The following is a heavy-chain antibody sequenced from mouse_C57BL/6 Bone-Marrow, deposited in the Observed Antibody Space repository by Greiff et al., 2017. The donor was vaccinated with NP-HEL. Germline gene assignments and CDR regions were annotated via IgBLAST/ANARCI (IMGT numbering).Heavy chain of an antibody. CDR3: ARNYYGTFAY. CDR2: IYPGDGDT. V-gene: IGHV1-82*01. D-gene: IGHD1-1*01. Sequence: VKLQESGPELVKPGASVKISCKASGYAFSSSWMNWVKQRPGKGLEWIGRIYPGDGDTNYNGKFKGKATLTADKSSSTAYMQLSSLTSEDSAVYCCARNYYGTFAYWGQGTLVTVSA. CDR1: GYAFSSSW. J-gene: IGHJ3*01.